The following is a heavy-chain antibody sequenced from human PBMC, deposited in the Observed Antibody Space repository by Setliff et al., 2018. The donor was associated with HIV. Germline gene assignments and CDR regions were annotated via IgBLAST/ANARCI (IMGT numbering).Heavy chain of an antibody. D-gene: IGHD3-3*01. CDR1: GTSISNYY. CDR2: INHSGST. CDR3: ARAIFGIVYYYMDV. Sequence: SETLSLTCTVSGTSISNYYWSWIRQPPGKGLEWIGEINHSGSTNYNPSLKSRVTISVDTSKNQFSLKLSSVTAADTAVYYCARAIFGIVYYYMDVWGKGTTVTVS. J-gene: IGHJ6*03. V-gene: IGHV4-34*01.